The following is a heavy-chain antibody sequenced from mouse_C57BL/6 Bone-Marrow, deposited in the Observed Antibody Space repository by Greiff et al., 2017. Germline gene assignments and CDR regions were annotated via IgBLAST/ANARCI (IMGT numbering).Heavy chain of an antibody. Sequence: QVQLQQPGAELVRPGSSVKLSCKASGYTFTSYWMDWVKQRPGKGLEWIGNIYPSDSETHYNQKFKDKATLTVDKSSSTAYLQLSSLTSEDSAVYDCARKGEYFDVWGTGTTVTVSS. J-gene: IGHJ1*03. CDR3: ARKGEYFDV. CDR1: GYTFTSYW. CDR2: IYPSDSET. V-gene: IGHV1-61*01.